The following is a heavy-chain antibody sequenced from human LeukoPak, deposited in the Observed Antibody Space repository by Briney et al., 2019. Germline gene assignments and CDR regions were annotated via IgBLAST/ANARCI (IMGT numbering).Heavy chain of an antibody. CDR1: GGSISSYY. CDR3: GRGNRHSTVTPYFDY. J-gene: IGHJ4*02. D-gene: IGHD4-17*01. Sequence: SETLSLTCTVSGGSISSYYWSWIRQPPGKGLEWIGYIYYSGSTNYNPSLKSRVTISVDTSKNQFSLKLSSVTAADTAVYYCGRGNRHSTVTPYFDYWGQGTLVTVSS. V-gene: IGHV4-59*01. CDR2: IYYSGST.